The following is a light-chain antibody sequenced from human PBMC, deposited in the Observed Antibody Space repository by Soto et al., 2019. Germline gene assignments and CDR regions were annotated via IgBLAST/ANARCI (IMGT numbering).Light chain of an antibody. CDR2: EVT. CDR1: SSDIGAYNY. CDR3: SSYTTTSTRL. J-gene: IGLJ2*01. Sequence: QSALTQPASVSGSPGQSITSSCTGTSSDIGAYNYVSWYQQNPGKAPKLIIFEVTHRPSGISNRFSGSKSGYTASLIISGLQTEDEADYYCSSYTTTSTRLFGGGTKLTVL. V-gene: IGLV2-14*01.